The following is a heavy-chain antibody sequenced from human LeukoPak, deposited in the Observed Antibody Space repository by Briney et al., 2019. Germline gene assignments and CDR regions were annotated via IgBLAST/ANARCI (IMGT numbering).Heavy chain of an antibody. CDR3: ARRAGDYSHPYDY. V-gene: IGHV3-53*01. D-gene: IGHD3-22*01. CDR2: IYSGGNT. J-gene: IGHJ4*02. CDR1: GFTFSSYA. Sequence: PGRSLRLSCAASGFTFSSYAMHWVRQAPGKGLEWVSFIYSGGNTYYADSVKGRFTISRDNSKNTVHLQMNSLRAEDTAMYYCARRAGDYSHPYDYWGQGTLVTVSS.